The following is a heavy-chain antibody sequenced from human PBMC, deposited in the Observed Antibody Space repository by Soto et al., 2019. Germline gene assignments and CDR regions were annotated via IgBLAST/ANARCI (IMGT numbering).Heavy chain of an antibody. V-gene: IGHV4-39*01. J-gene: IGHJ5*02. Sequence: PSETLSLTCSASGGSITSSGHFWGWVRQPPGKGLEWIGTIYFTGNTYYTPSLKSRLTMSIDTSKNEFSLRLNSVTAADTAVYYCAGQTFTIAAASYGRSNWFDPWGPGPLVTVSS. D-gene: IGHD6-25*01. CDR3: AGQTFTIAAASYGRSNWFDP. CDR2: IYFTGNT. CDR1: GGSITSSGHF.